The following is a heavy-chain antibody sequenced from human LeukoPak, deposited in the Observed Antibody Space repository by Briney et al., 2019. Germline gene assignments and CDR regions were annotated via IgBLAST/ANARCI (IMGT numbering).Heavy chain of an antibody. CDR1: GGSISSSSYY. D-gene: IGHD4-11*01. CDR3: ARVETTVTTVIDY. CDR2: IYYSGST. V-gene: IGHV4-39*07. J-gene: IGHJ4*02. Sequence: SETLSLTCTVSGGSISSSSYYWGWIRQPPGKGLEWIGSIYYSGSTYYNPSLKSRVTISVDTSKNQFSLKLSSVTAADTAVYYCARVETTVTTVIDYWGQGTLATVSS.